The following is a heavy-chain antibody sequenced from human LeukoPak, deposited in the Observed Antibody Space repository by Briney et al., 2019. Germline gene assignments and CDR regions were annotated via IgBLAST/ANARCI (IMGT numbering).Heavy chain of an antibody. J-gene: IGHJ4*02. CDR2: ISASGDST. V-gene: IGHV3-23*01. D-gene: IGHD2-15*01. CDR3: AKLSGGNCYGPNAC. CDR1: GFTFSTYA. Sequence: GSLRLSCAASGFTFSTYAMSWVRQAPGKGLEWVSVISASGDSTYYADSVKGRFTISRDNSKNTLWLQMNSLRAEDTAVYYCAKLSGGNCYGPNACWGQGTLVTVSS.